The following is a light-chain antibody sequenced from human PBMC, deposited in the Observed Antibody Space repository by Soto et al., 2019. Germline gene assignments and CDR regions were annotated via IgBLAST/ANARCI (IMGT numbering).Light chain of an antibody. V-gene: IGLV2-14*01. CDR1: SSDVGGYSY. Sequence: QSALTQPASVSGSPGQSITISCTGTSSDVGGYSYVSWYQQHSGKAPKLMIYDVSNRPSGVSNRFSGSKSGNTASLTISGLQAEDEADYYCGSYASSSTLYVFGTGTKLTVL. CDR3: GSYASSSTLYV. CDR2: DVS. J-gene: IGLJ1*01.